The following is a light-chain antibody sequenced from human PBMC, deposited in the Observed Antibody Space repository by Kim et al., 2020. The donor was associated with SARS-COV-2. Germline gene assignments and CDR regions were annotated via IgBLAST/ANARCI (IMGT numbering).Light chain of an antibody. CDR1: QSVSSY. CDR2: DAS. V-gene: IGKV3-11*01. Sequence: EIVLTQSPATLSLSPGERATLSCRASQSVSSYLVWYQQKPGQAPRLLIYDASNRATGIPTRFSGSGSGTDFSLTSSSLEPEDFAVYYCQQRSNWPLTFGGGTKVDIK. J-gene: IGKJ4*01. CDR3: QQRSNWPLT.